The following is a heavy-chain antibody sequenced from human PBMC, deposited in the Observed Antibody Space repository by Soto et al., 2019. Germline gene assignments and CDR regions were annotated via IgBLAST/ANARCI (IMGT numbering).Heavy chain of an antibody. D-gene: IGHD1-26*01. J-gene: IGHJ6*02. CDR1: GFPCNSYA. V-gene: IGHV3-23*01. Sequence: GGLGLSCRCSGFPCNSYAMSWVRQPPGKGLEWVSAISGSGGSTYYADSVKGRFTIARDSSKNTLYLQMNSLRAEDTPVYYCAKDLGEWELLPYYHGMHAWGQGTTVTASS. CDR2: ISGSGGST. CDR3: AKDLGEWELLPYYHGMHA.